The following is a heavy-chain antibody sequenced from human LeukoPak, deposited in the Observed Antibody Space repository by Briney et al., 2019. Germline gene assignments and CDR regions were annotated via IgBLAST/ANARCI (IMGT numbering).Heavy chain of an antibody. CDR2: MNPNSGNT. V-gene: IGHV1-8*01. D-gene: IGHD1-26*01. CDR1: GYTFTSYD. Sequence: ASVKVSCKASGYTFTSYDINWVRQATGQGLEWMGWMNPNSGNTGYAQKFQGRVTMTRNTSISTAYMELSSLRSEDTAVYYCARGTLNSGRLSYYFDYWGQGTLVTVSS. CDR3: ARGTLNSGRLSYYFDY. J-gene: IGHJ4*02.